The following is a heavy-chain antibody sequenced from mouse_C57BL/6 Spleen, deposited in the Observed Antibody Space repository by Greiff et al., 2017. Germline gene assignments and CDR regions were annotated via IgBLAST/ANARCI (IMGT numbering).Heavy chain of an antibody. CDR2: IDPETGGT. D-gene: IGHD4-1*01. CDR3: TRSELGQGAWFAY. Sequence: QVQLQQPGAELVRPGASVTLSCKASGYTFTDYEMHWVKQTPVHGLEWIGAIDPETGGTAYNQKFKGKAILTADKSSSTAYMELRSLTSEDSAVYYCTRSELGQGAWFAYWGQGTLVTVSA. CDR1: GYTFTDYE. V-gene: IGHV1-15*01. J-gene: IGHJ3*01.